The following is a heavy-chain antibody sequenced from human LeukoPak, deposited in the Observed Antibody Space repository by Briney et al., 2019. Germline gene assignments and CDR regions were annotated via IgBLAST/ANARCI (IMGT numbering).Heavy chain of an antibody. D-gene: IGHD3-10*01. CDR1: GYSFTSYG. J-gene: IGHJ6*02. CDR2: VSAYDGST. CDR3: ARGGRDGMDV. V-gene: IGHV1-18*01. Sequence: ASVKVSCKASGYSFTSYGFTWVRRAPGQGLEWMGWVSAYDGSTNYAQKIRGRVTMTTDASKNTVYMELRSVRFDDTAVYYCARGGRDGMDVWGQGTTVTVSS.